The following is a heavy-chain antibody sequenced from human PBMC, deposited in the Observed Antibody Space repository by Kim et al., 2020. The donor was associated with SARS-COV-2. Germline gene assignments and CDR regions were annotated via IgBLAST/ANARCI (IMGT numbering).Heavy chain of an antibody. CDR2: ISGSGGST. CDR3: AKDSGYGSGSYYYFDY. Sequence: GGSLRLSCAASGFTFSSYAMSWVRQAPGKGLEWVSAISGSGGSTYYADSVKGRFTISRDNSKNTLYLQMNSLRAEDTAVYYCAKDSGYGSGSYYYFDYWGQGTLVTVSS. J-gene: IGHJ4*02. V-gene: IGHV3-23*01. D-gene: IGHD3-10*01. CDR1: GFTFSSYA.